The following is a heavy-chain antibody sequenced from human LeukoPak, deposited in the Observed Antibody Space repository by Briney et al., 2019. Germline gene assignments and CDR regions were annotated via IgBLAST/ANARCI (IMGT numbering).Heavy chain of an antibody. CDR1: GFTFTTYG. V-gene: IGHV3-23*01. Sequence: PGGSLRLSCSASGFTFTTYGMNWVRQAPGKGLEWVSGINGNADSTYYADSVKGRFTISRDNAKNTLHLQMNSLRAEDTAVYYCARGARGSGTASDYWGQGTLVTVSS. CDR2: INGNADST. CDR3: ARGARGSGTASDY. J-gene: IGHJ4*02. D-gene: IGHD3-10*01.